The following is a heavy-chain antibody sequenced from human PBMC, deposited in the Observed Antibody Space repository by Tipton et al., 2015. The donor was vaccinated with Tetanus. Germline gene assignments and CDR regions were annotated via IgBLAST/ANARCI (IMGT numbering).Heavy chain of an antibody. CDR3: AKDGCFSVGCLGSDY. V-gene: IGHV3-53*01. CDR1: GFTVSSNY. J-gene: IGHJ4*02. D-gene: IGHD5/OR15-5a*01. CDR2: IYSGGST. Sequence: SLRLSCAASGFTVSSNYMSWVRQAPGTGLEWVSVIYSGGSTYYADSVRGRFTISRDNSKNTLYLQMNSLRAEDTAVYYCAKDGCFSVGCLGSDYWGQGNLVTVSS.